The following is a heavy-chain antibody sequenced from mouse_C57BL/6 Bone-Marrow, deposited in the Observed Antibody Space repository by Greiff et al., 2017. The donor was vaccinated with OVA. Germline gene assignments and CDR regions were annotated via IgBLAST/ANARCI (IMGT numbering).Heavy chain of an antibody. Sequence: QVQLQQSGAELVRPGTSVKVSCKASGYAFTNYLIEWVKQRPGQGLEWIGVINPGSGGTNYNEKFKGKATLTADKSSSTAYMQLSSLTSEDSAVYFCAREGKYGPVFAYWGQGTLVTVSA. CDR2: INPGSGGT. CDR3: AREGKYGPVFAY. CDR1: GYAFTNYL. D-gene: IGHD1-1*01. V-gene: IGHV1-54*01. J-gene: IGHJ3*01.